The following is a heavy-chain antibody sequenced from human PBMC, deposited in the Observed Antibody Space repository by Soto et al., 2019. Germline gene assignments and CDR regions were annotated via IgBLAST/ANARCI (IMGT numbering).Heavy chain of an antibody. CDR1: GGSISSYY. D-gene: IGHD3-3*01. CDR2: IYYSGST. V-gene: IGHV4-59*01. CDR3: ARGEAWSGYYSLHYYYYYMDV. J-gene: IGHJ6*03. Sequence: PSETLSLTCTVSGGSISSYYWSWIRQPPGKGLEWIGYIYYSGSTNYNPSLKSRVTISVDTSKNQFSLKLSSVTAADTAVYYCARGEAWSGYYSLHYYYYYMDVWGKGTTVTVSS.